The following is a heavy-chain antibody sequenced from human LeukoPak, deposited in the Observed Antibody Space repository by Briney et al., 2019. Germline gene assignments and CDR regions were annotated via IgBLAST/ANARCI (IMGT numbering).Heavy chain of an antibody. CDR3: ARGIKDIDSITMVRGVRSNWFDP. J-gene: IGHJ5*02. CDR1: GYTFTSYD. D-gene: IGHD3-10*01. Sequence: VASVKVSCKASGYTFTSYDINWVRQATGQGLEWMGWMNPNSGNTGYAQKFQGRVTMTRNTSISTAYMELSSLRSEDTAVYYCARGIKDIDSITMVRGVRSNWFDPWGQGTLVTASS. V-gene: IGHV1-8*01. CDR2: MNPNSGNT.